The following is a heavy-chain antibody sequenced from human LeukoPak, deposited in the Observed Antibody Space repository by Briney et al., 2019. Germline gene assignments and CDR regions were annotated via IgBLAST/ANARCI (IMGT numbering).Heavy chain of an antibody. CDR2: IYNSGSI. CDR3: ASDYTLRSYRFDY. D-gene: IGHD3-16*02. V-gene: IGHV4-59*01. CDR1: GDSLSSYS. J-gene: IGHJ4*02. Sequence: SETLSLTCTVSGDSLSSYSWSWIRQFPGKGLEWIGYIYNSGSITYNPSLKSRVTISLDMSKNQFSLRLSSVTAADTAVYYCASDYTLRSYRFDYWGQGTLVTVSS.